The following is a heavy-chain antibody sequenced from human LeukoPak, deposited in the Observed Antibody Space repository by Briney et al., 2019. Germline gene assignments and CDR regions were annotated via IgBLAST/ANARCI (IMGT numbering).Heavy chain of an antibody. CDR1: GFTFSSYA. D-gene: IGHD4-17*01. J-gene: IGHJ4*02. CDR2: ISGSGGST. Sequence: GGSLRLSXAASGFTFSSYAMSWVRQAPGKGLEWVSAISGSGGSTYYADSVKGRFTIPRDNSKNTLYLQMNSLRAEDTAVYYCAKDLFAVTTATDYWGQGTLVTVSS. CDR3: AKDLFAVTTATDY. V-gene: IGHV3-23*01.